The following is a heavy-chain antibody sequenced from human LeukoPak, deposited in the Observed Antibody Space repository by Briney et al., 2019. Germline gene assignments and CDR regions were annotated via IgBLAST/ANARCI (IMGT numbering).Heavy chain of an antibody. V-gene: IGHV5-51*01. Sequence: GESLKISCKGSGYSFTTYWIGWVRQMPGKGLEWMGIMYPGDSDTRYSPSFQGQVTISADKSISTAYLQWSSLKASDTAMYYCARSYLGYCSGTTCYLPFDSWGQGSLVTVSS. J-gene: IGHJ4*02. D-gene: IGHD2-2*01. CDR2: MYPGDSDT. CDR1: GYSFTTYW. CDR3: ARSYLGYCSGTTCYLPFDS.